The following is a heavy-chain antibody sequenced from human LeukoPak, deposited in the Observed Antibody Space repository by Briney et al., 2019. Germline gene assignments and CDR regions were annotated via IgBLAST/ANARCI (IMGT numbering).Heavy chain of an antibody. Sequence: GGSLRLSCAASGFTFSSYWMTWVRQAPGKGLEWVANIKQAGTEKYYVDSVKGRFTISRDNAKNSLHLQMNSLRAEDTAVYYRARVRGDYYFDYWGQGSLVTVSS. CDR2: IKQAGTEK. V-gene: IGHV3-7*03. D-gene: IGHD4-17*01. CDR3: ARVRGDYYFDY. CDR1: GFTFSSYW. J-gene: IGHJ4*02.